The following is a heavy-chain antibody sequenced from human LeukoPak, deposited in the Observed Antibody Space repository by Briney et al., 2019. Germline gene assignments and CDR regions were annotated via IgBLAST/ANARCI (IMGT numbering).Heavy chain of an antibody. J-gene: IGHJ3*02. D-gene: IGHD3-3*01. V-gene: IGHV4-34*01. Sequence: SETLSLTCAAYGGSFSGYYWSWIRQPPGKGLEWIGEINHSGSTNYNPSLKSRVTISVDTSKNQFSLKLSSVTAADTAVYYCARPLYYDFWSGYYYAFDIWGQGTMVTVSS. CDR2: INHSGST. CDR3: ARPLYYDFWSGYYYAFDI. CDR1: GGSFSGYY.